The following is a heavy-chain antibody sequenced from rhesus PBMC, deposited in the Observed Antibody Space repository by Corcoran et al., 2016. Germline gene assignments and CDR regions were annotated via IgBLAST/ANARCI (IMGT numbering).Heavy chain of an antibody. J-gene: IGHJ4*01. D-gene: IGHD6-31*01. CDR3: ARGADSSGSYYFDY. CDR1: GFTFDDYA. CDR2: ISWNSGSK. V-gene: IGHV3-78*01. Sequence: EVQLVESGGGVVQPGGSLRLSCAASGFTFDDYAVGWVRQAPGMGLEWVSDISWNSGSKGYEDAVECRFNISRDNAKNSLYMQMNRLRAEDTALYYCARGADSSGSYYFDYWGQGVLVTVSS.